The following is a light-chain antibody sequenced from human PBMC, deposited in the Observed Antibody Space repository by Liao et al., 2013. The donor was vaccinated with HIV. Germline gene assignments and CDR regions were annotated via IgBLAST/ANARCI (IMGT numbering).Light chain of an antibody. CDR3: QTWDNSFVA. V-gene: IGLV3-1*01. CDR2: EDS. CDR1: ELGDKF. J-gene: IGLJ2*01. Sequence: SFDLTQPPSMAVSAGQTATITCSGQELGDKFTCWFQQRPGQSPIMIIYEDSKRPSGIPERFSASHSGDTATLTISGTLPSDEADYFCQTWDNSFVAFGGGTRLTVL.